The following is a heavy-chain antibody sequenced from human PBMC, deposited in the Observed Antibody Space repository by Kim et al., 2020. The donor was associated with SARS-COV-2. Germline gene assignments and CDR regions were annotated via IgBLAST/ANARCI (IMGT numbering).Heavy chain of an antibody. J-gene: IGHJ5*02. CDR2: INWNGGST. CDR3: AREVHSSGWYWFDP. CDR1: GFTFDDYG. D-gene: IGHD6-19*01. V-gene: IGHV3-20*01. Sequence: GGSLRLSCAASGFTFDDYGMSWVRQAPGKGLEWVSGINWNGGSTGYADSVKGRFTISRDNAKNSLYLQMNSLRAEDTALYHCAREVHSSGWYWFDPWGQGTLVTVSS.